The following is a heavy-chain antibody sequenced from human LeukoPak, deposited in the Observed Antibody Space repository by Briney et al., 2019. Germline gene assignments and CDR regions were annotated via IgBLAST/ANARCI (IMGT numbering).Heavy chain of an antibody. J-gene: IGHJ3*02. V-gene: IGHV1-69*13. D-gene: IGHD2-15*01. Sequence: SVKVSCKASGGMFSTTAINWIRQAPGQGLEWMGGNIPPFGTPDYAQKFQGRVTITADESTSTVYMEMTSLTSEDTAIYYCARDPGSSVGVVVVQHATDAFDIWGQGTMVTVSS. CDR1: GGMFSTTA. CDR2: NIPPFGTP. CDR3: ARDPGSSVGVVVVQHATDAFDI.